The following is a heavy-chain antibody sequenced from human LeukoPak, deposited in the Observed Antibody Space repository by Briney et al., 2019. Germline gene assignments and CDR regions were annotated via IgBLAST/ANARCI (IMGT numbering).Heavy chain of an antibody. CDR1: GFTHNNYA. CDR3: ARATGSVDPYDI. J-gene: IGHJ3*02. CDR2: LKKSGGSS. V-gene: IGHV3-23*01. Sequence: GGSLRLSCAASGFTHNNYAMSWVRQAPGKGLEWVSTLKKSGGSSHYADSVKGRFTISGDSSKNTLYLQMNSLRADDTAVYYCARATGSVDPYDIWGQGTMVTVST. D-gene: IGHD2-8*02.